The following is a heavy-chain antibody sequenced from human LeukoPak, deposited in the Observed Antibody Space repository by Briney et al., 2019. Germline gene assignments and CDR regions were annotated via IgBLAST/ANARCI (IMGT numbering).Heavy chain of an antibody. D-gene: IGHD4/OR15-4a*01. CDR3: AKATMDTTYFDS. CDR2: ISGSGSTI. Sequence: GGSLRLSCAAPGFSFNNFAMSWVRQAPGKGLEWVSAISGSGSTIFYADSVKGRFTVSRDNSENTLFLQMNSLRAEDTALYYCAKATMDTTYFDSWGQGTLVTVSS. J-gene: IGHJ4*02. V-gene: IGHV3-23*01. CDR1: GFSFNNFA.